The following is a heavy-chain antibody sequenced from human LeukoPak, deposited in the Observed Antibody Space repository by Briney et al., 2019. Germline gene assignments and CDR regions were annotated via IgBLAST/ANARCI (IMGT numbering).Heavy chain of an antibody. CDR2: IYPGDSDT. D-gene: IGHD6-19*01. J-gene: IGHJ3*02. Sequence: GESLKISCKGSGYSFTSYWIGWVRQMPGKGLEWMGIIYPGDSDTRYSPSFQGQVTISADKSISTAYLQWSSLKASDTAMYYCAAGGLYSSGWYRTRSAFDIWGQGTMVTVSS. V-gene: IGHV5-51*01. CDR3: AAGGLYSSGWYRTRSAFDI. CDR1: GYSFTSYW.